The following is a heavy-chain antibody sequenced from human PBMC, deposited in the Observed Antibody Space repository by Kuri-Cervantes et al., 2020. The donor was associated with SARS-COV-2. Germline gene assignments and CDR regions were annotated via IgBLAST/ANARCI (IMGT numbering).Heavy chain of an antibody. CDR3: AKDRATVVTRAFDI. D-gene: IGHD4-23*01. CDR1: GFTFSSYD. CDR2: IGTAGDP. Sequence: GGSLRLSCAASGFTFSSYDMHWVRQATGKGLEWVSAIGTAGDPYYPGFVKGRFTISRENAKNSLYLQMSSLRAGDTAVYYCAKDRATVVTRAFDIWGQGTMVTVSS. J-gene: IGHJ3*02. V-gene: IGHV3-13*05.